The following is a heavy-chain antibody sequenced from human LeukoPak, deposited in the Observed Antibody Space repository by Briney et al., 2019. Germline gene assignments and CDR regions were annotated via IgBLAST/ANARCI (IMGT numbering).Heavy chain of an antibody. Sequence: PGRSLRLSCAASGLMFENFAMSWVRQAPGKGLEWVAVTSGDEDSTHYAESVRGRFIISTDVSKNSLYLQMNSLRGDDTAVYYCTRDLMTGFSSGWYFGSWGQGTLVTVSS. V-gene: IGHV3-23*01. CDR3: TRDLMTGFSSGWYFGS. J-gene: IGHJ4*02. CDR2: TSGDEDST. D-gene: IGHD6-19*01. CDR1: GLMFENFA.